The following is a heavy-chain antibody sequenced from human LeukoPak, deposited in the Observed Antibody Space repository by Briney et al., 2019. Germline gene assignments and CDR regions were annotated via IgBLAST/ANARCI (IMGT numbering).Heavy chain of an antibody. V-gene: IGHV4-61*02. Sequence: SETLSLTCTVSGGSISSATYYWSWIRQPAGKGLEWIGRIYSSGSTNYNPSLKSRVTISVDTSKNQFSLKLSSVTAADTAVYYCARDSSGWYHWFDPWGQGTLVTVSS. CDR3: ARDSSGWYHWFDP. J-gene: IGHJ5*02. CDR2: IYSSGST. D-gene: IGHD6-19*01. CDR1: GGSISSATYY.